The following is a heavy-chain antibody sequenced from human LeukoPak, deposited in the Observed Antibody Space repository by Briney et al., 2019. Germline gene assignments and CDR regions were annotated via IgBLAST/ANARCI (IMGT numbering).Heavy chain of an antibody. J-gene: IGHJ4*02. Sequence: SETLSLTCTVSGGSISSSSYYWGWIRQPPGKGLEWIGSIYYSGSTYYNPSLKSRVTISVDTSKNQFSLKLSSVTAADTAVYYCASGVDPTEKAPYFDYWGQGTLVTVSS. CDR1: GGSISSSSYY. CDR3: ASGVDPTEKAPYFDY. D-gene: IGHD2-15*01. CDR2: IYYSGST. V-gene: IGHV4-39*01.